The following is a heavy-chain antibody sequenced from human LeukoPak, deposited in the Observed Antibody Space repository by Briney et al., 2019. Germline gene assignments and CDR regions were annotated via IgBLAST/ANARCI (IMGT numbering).Heavy chain of an antibody. J-gene: IGHJ4*02. Sequence: PGGSLGLSCAASGFTFSSYAMHWVRQAPGKGLEWVAVISYDGSNKYYADSVKGRFTISRDNSKNTLYLQMNSLRAEDTAVYYCARDSIVGATTRFDYWGQGTLVTVSS. CDR2: ISYDGSNK. CDR3: ARDSIVGATTRFDY. CDR1: GFTFSSYA. D-gene: IGHD1-26*01. V-gene: IGHV3-30-3*01.